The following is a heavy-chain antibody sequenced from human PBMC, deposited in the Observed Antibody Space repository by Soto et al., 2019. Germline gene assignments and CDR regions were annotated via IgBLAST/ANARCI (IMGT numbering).Heavy chain of an antibody. V-gene: IGHV3-23*01. CDR3: AKALERGNYYYTMDV. D-gene: IGHD1-1*01. J-gene: IGHJ6*02. Sequence: GGSLRLSCAASGFTFSNYAMNWVRQAPGKGLEWVSVISDSGGSTYYADSVKGRFTISRDNFKNTLYPQMNSLRAEDTAVYFCAKALERGNYYYTMDVWGQGTTVTVS. CDR1: GFTFSNYA. CDR2: ISDSGGST.